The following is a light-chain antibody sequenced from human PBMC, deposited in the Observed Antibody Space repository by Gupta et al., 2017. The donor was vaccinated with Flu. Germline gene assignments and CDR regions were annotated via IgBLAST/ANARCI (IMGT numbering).Light chain of an antibody. J-gene: IGKJ2*01. CDR3: QQYNDYCA. CDR1: QSISSW. CDR2: RAS. V-gene: IGKV1-5*03. Sequence: DIQMTQSPSTLSASVGDTVTITCWASQSISSWLAWYQQKPGEAPKLLIYRASTLHNGVPSRFSGSGSGTEFTLTISSLQPGDSATYYCQQYNDYCAFGQGTKVAIK.